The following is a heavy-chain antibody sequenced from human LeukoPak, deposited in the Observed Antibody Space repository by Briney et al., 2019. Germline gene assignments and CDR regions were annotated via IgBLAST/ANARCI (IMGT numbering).Heavy chain of an antibody. CDR1: GYTFTGYY. CDR3: ARVRDGYNDAYDF. D-gene: IGHD5-24*01. CDR2: IYPNSGDNT. V-gene: IGHV1-2*02. J-gene: IGHJ3*01. Sequence: ASVKVSCKASGYTFTGYYMHWVRQAPGQGLEWMGWIYPNSGDNTNNAQKFQGRVTMTSDTSTSTVYMELSSLKFEDTAVYYCARVRDGYNDAYDFWGQGTMVTVTS.